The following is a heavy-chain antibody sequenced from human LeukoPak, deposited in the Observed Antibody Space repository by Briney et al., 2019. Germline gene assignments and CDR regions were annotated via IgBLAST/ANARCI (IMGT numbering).Heavy chain of an antibody. J-gene: IGHJ4*02. Sequence: SETLSLTCTVSGGSISSYYWSWIRQPPGKGLDWIGYIYYSGSTNYNPSLNSLVPISVAASKTQFSLKLSSVTVADTAVYYCARGITPPDYWGQGTLVTVSS. V-gene: IGHV4-59*01. CDR3: ARGITPPDY. CDR2: IYYSGST. CDR1: GGSISSYY.